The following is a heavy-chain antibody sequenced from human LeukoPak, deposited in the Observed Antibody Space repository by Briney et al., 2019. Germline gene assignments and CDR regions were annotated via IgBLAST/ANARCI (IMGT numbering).Heavy chain of an antibody. V-gene: IGHV4-38-2*02. J-gene: IGHJ4*02. CDR2: IYHSGST. Sequence: PSETLSLTRTLSGYSISSGYYWGWIRQPPGKGLEWIGSIYHSGSTYYNPSLKSRVTISVDTSKNQFSLKLSSVTAADTAVYYCARNIITAGDDYWGQGTLVTVSS. CDR3: ARNIITAGDDY. D-gene: IGHD6-13*01. CDR1: GYSISSGYY.